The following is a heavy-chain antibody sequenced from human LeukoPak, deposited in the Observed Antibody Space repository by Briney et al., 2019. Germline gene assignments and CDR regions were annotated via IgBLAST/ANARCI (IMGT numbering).Heavy chain of an antibody. CDR3: ARGPPAVAGMPTDY. V-gene: IGHV3-21*01. CDR1: GFTFSSYS. CDR2: ISSSSSYI. Sequence: GGSLRLSCAASGFTFSSYSMNWVRQAPGKGLEWVSSISSSSSYIYYADSVKGRFTISRDNAKNSLYLRMNSLRAEDTAVYYCARGPPAVAGMPTDYWGQGTLVTVSS. J-gene: IGHJ4*02. D-gene: IGHD6-19*01.